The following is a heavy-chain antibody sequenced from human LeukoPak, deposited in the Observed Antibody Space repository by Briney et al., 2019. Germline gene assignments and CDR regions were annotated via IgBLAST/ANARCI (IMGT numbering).Heavy chain of an antibody. D-gene: IGHD6-19*01. J-gene: IGHJ4*02. Sequence: GGSLRLSCAASGFTFSLYNMNWVRQAPGKGLEWVSQISASETSIKYADSVRGRFTISRDNVKNSVYLQMNSLRAEDTAIYYCVRDNLENQWLERSYWGQGTLVTVSS. CDR2: ISASETSI. CDR3: VRDNLENQWLERSY. CDR1: GFTFSLYN. V-gene: IGHV3-48*03.